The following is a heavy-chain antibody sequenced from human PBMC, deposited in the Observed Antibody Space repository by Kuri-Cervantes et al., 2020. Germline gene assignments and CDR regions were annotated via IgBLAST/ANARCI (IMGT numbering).Heavy chain of an antibody. D-gene: IGHD2-15*01. V-gene: IGHV3-48*02. CDR2: ISSSSTI. J-gene: IGHJ4*02. CDR1: GFTFSSYS. Sequence: GGSLRLSCAASGFTFSSYSMNWVRQAPGKGLEWVSYISSSSTIYYADSVKGRFTISRDNAKNSLYLQMNSLRDEDTAVYYCARDRGVYCSGGSCSVPGGYWGQGTLVTVSS. CDR3: ARDRGVYCSGGSCSVPGGY.